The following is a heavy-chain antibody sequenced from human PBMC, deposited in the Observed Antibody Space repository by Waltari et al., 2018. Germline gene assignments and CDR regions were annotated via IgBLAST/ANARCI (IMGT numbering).Heavy chain of an antibody. CDR2: IYHAGDT. Sequence: QVQLQESGPGLVKPSETLSLTCDVPGYSINSAYYWGWIRQSPGKGLEWIATIYHAGDTFYNPTLKSRVTISMETSKNQFSLKLNSVTAADTAVYFCSRQVLGYCTSAACRRLESWGQGTLVTVSS. CDR3: SRQVLGYCTSAACRRLES. J-gene: IGHJ4*02. D-gene: IGHD2-2*03. V-gene: IGHV4-38-2*01. CDR1: GYSINSAYY.